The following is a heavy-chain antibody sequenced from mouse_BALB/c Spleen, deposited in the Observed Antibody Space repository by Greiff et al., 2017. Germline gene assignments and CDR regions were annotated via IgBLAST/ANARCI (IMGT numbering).Heavy chain of an antibody. CDR1: GYTFTSYV. V-gene: IGHV1-14*01. D-gene: IGHD5-1*01. Sequence: EVQLQQSGPELVKPGASVKMSCKASGYTFTSYVMHWVKQKPGQGLEWIGYINPYNDGTKYNEKFKGKATLTSDKSSSTAYMELSSLTSEDSAVYYCAREGTYVGFAMDYWGQGTSVTVSS. CDR3: AREGTYVGFAMDY. J-gene: IGHJ4*01. CDR2: INPYNDGT.